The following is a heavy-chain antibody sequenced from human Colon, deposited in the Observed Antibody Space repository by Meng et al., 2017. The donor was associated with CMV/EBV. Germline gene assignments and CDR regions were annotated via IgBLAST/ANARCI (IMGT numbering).Heavy chain of an antibody. J-gene: IGHJ3*02. D-gene: IGHD3-22*01. Sequence: GESLKISCAASGFTFSAFAMGWVRQAPGKGLEWVSSIYYGGTTYYADSVKGRFTISRDTPMDTLYLQLNNLRVEDTAVYYCAKGLNSGSRYNAFDILGQGTMVTVSS. CDR2: YYGGTT. CDR3: AKGLNSGSRYNAFDI. CDR1: GFTFSAFA. V-gene: IGHV3-23*01.